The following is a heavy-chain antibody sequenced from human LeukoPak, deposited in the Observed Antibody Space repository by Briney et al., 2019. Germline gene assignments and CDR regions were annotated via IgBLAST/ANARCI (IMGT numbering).Heavy chain of an antibody. CDR2: ISDSGGST. J-gene: IGHJ4*02. Sequence: GGSLRLSCAASGFTFSSYGMSWVRQAPGKGLEWVSGISDSGGSTYYADSVKGRFTISRDKSKNTLYLQMNSLRAEDTAVYYCASILAWFVYDYWGQGTPVTVSS. CDR3: ASILAWFVYDY. CDR1: GFTFSSYG. D-gene: IGHD3-3*02. V-gene: IGHV3-23*01.